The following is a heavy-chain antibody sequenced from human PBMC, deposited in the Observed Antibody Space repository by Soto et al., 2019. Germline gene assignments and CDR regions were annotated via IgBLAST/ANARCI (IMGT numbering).Heavy chain of an antibody. CDR1: GGTFSSYA. J-gene: IGHJ4*02. CDR2: IIPIFGTA. V-gene: IGHV1-69*01. CDR3: ARDFGSPTAYYFDY. Sequence: QVQLVQSGAEVKKPGSSVKVSCKASGGTFSSYAISWVRQAPGQGLEWMGGIIPIFGTANYAQKFQGRVTITADESTSTDYMELSSLRSEDTAVYYCARDFGSPTAYYFDYWGQGTLVTVSS. D-gene: IGHD3-10*01.